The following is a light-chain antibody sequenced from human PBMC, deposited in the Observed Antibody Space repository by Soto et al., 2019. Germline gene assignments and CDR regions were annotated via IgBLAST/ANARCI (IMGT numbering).Light chain of an antibody. J-gene: IGLJ1*01. CDR3: SSYTSRNTFV. CDR1: SSDVGGYNF. CDR2: DVS. Sequence: QAVVTQPASVSGSPGQSITISCTGTSSDVGGYNFVSWYQQYPGKAPKVMIYDVSNRPSGISNRFSGSKSGNTASLTISGLQAEDEADYYCSSYTSRNTFVFGTGTKLTVL. V-gene: IGLV2-14*01.